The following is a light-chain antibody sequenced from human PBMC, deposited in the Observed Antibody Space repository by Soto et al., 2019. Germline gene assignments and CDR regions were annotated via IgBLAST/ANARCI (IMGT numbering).Light chain of an antibody. CDR3: QQYKNWPLT. J-gene: IGKJ4*01. CDR1: QSVTSTY. V-gene: IGKV3-15*01. CDR2: GDS. Sequence: VVTQSPGTLAFSPGXXXSXXXXARQSVTSTYLAWYQQKPGQAPRLLIYGDSTRATGFPARFSGSGSGTEFTLTISSLQSEDFAVYYCQQYKNWPLTFGGGTKVDIK.